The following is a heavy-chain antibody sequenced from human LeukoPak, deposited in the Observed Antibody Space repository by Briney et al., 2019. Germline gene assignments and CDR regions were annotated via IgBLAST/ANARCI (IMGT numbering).Heavy chain of an antibody. CDR2: ISSSSSYI. V-gene: IGHV3-21*01. J-gene: IGHJ3*02. CDR3: ARSIAAAYDAFDI. Sequence: PGGSLRLSCAASGLTFSSYSMNWVRQAPGKGLEWVSSISSSSSYIYYADSVKGRFTISRDNAKNSLYLQMNSLRAEDTAVYYCARSIAAAYDAFDIWGQGTMVTVSS. D-gene: IGHD6-13*01. CDR1: GLTFSSYS.